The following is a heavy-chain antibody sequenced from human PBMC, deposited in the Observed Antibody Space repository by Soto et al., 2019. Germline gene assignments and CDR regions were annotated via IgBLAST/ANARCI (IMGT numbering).Heavy chain of an antibody. J-gene: IGHJ4*02. CDR2: IIPTLGIA. CDR1: GGTFSSYI. D-gene: IGHD4-17*01. Sequence: QVQLAQSGAEVKKPGSSVKVSCKASGGTFSSYIISWVRQAPGQGLEWMGRIIPTLGIANYAQKFQGRVTITADKSTSTAYMELSSLRSEDTAVYYCAGRLAGDYGDFDYWGQGNLGTVSS. CDR3: AGRLAGDYGDFDY. V-gene: IGHV1-69*02.